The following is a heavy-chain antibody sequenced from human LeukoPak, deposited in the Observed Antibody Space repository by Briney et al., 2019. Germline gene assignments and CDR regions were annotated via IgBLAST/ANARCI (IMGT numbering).Heavy chain of an antibody. D-gene: IGHD3-9*01. Sequence: GASVKVSCKASGYTFTSYVINWVRQAPGQGLEWVGWISGYNGKTKYAQKLQGRVTMTTDTSTSTAYMELRRVRSDDTAVYFCARDPYDLLTGYYSGSGGDYWGQGTLVTVSS. V-gene: IGHV1-18*01. J-gene: IGHJ4*02. CDR3: ARDPYDLLTGYYSGSGGDY. CDR1: GYTFTSYV. CDR2: ISGYNGKT.